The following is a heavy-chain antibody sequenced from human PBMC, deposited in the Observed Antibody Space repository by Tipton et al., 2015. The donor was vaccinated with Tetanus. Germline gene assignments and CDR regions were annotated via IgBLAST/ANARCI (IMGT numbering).Heavy chain of an antibody. J-gene: IGHJ6*02. CDR2: VYYTGDT. CDR1: GDSVSGYY. V-gene: IGHV4-59*02. Sequence: TLSLTCTVSGDSVSGYYWSWIRQPPGKGLEWVGYVYYTGDTNYNPSLKSRVTISMDRSENQISLKMTSVTAADTAVYYCARGSKGSTAWFPDHYGMDVWGQGTTVTVSS. D-gene: IGHD6-19*01. CDR3: ARGSKGSTAWFPDHYGMDV.